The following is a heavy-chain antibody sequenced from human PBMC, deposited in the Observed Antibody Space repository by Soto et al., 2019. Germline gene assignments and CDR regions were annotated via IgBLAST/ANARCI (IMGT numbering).Heavy chain of an antibody. CDR1: GFTFSSYA. Sequence: GGSLRLSCAASGFTFSSYAMHWVRQAPGKGLEYVSAISSNGGSTYYANSVKGRFTISRDNSKNTLYLQMGSLRAEDMAVYYCARSGITGIYSGYDIIYSYFDYWGQGTLVTVSS. CDR2: ISSNGGST. D-gene: IGHD5-12*01. V-gene: IGHV3-64*01. J-gene: IGHJ4*02. CDR3: ARSGITGIYSGYDIIYSYFDY.